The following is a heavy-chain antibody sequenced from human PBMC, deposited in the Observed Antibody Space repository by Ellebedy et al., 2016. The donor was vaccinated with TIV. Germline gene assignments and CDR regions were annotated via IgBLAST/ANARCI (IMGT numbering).Heavy chain of an antibody. D-gene: IGHD2-2*01. Sequence: ASVKVSXKVSRYTLTELSMHWVRQAPGKGLEWMGGFDPEDGETIYAQKFQGRVTMTEDTSTDTAYMELSSLRSEDTAVYYCATASFGYGYYFDYWGQGTLVTVSS. CDR1: RYTLTELS. CDR2: FDPEDGET. J-gene: IGHJ4*02. CDR3: ATASFGYGYYFDY. V-gene: IGHV1-24*01.